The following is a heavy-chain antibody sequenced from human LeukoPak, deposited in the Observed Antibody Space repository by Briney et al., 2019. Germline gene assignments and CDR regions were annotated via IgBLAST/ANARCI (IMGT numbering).Heavy chain of an antibody. CDR3: AREEVRRAVAGYFDN. J-gene: IGHJ4*02. CDR1: GYTLTSYG. D-gene: IGHD6-19*01. Sequence: ASVKVSCKASGYTLTSYGISWVRQAPGQGLEWMGWISGYNGNTNYAQKLQGRVTMTTGTSTSTVYMELRSLRSDDTAVYYCAREEVRRAVAGYFDNWGQGTLVTVSS. CDR2: ISGYNGNT. V-gene: IGHV1-18*01.